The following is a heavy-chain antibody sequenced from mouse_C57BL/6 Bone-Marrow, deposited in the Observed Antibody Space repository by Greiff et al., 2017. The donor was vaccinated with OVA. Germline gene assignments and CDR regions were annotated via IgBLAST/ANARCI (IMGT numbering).Heavy chain of an antibody. J-gene: IGHJ2*01. CDR3: ERHYYGSGDY. D-gene: IGHD1-1*01. CDR2: ISSGGSYT. V-gene: IGHV5-6*01. Sequence: EVKLMESGGDLVKPGGSLKLSCAASGFTFSSYGMSWVRQTPDKRLEWVATISSGGSYTYYPDSVKGRFTITRDNAKNTLYMQMSSQNTEDTARYYCERHYYGSGDYWGQGTTLTVSS. CDR1: GFTFSSYG.